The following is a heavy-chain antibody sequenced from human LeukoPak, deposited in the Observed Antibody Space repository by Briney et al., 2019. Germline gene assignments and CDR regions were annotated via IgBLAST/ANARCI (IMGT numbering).Heavy chain of an antibody. D-gene: IGHD6-13*01. Sequence: GGSLRLSCAASGFIFSDYYMSWIRQTPGKGLEWVSYISSSGSTIYHADSVKGRFTISRDNAKNSLYLQMNSLRAEDTAVYYCARWIAAAGTNYWGQGTLVTVSS. V-gene: IGHV3-11*04. CDR3: ARWIAAAGTNY. CDR1: GFIFSDYY. CDR2: ISSSGSTI. J-gene: IGHJ4*02.